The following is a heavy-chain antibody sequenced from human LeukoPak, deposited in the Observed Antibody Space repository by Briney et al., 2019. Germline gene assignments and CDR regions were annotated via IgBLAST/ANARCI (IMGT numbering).Heavy chain of an antibody. CDR1: GFTFSSYE. D-gene: IGHD6-19*01. V-gene: IGHV3-48*03. J-gene: IGHJ4*02. CDR3: ARTGYSSGSSLDY. CDR2: ISSSGSTI. Sequence: PGGSLRLSCAASGFTFSSYEMNWVRQAPGKGLEWVSYISSSGSTIYYADSVKGRFTISRDNAKNSLYLQMNSLRAEDTAVYYCARTGYSSGSSLDYWGQGTQVTVST.